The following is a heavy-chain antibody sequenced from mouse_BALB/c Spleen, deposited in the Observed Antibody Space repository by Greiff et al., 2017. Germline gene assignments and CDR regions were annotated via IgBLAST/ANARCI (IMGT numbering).Heavy chain of an antibody. D-gene: IGHD1-2*01. Sequence: VHLVESGPGLVAPSQSLSITCTVSGFSLTSYGVSWVRQPPGKGLEWLGVIWGDGSTNYHSALISRLSISKDNSKSQVFLKLNSLQTDDTATYYCATINSLLRGTWFAYWGQGTLVTVSA. CDR3: ATINSLLRGTWFAY. J-gene: IGHJ3*01. V-gene: IGHV2-3*01. CDR2: IWGDGST. CDR1: GFSLTSYG.